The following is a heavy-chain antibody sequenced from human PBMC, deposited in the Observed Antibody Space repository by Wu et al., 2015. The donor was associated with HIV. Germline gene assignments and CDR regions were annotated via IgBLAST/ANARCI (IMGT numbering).Heavy chain of an antibody. CDR3: ARLQSLHGLYSNADF. J-gene: IGHJ4*02. D-gene: IGHD5-24*01. V-gene: IGHV1-2*02. Sequence: QMQLLQSGAEVKKPGASVIISCKASGYTFTDYYIYWVRQAPGQGPEWMGWINSNRGGTKYAQKFQGRVTMSRDTAISTAYMELASLTSDDTAVYYCARLQSLHGLYSNADFWGQGTLVTVSS. CDR1: GYTFTDYY. CDR2: INSNRGGT.